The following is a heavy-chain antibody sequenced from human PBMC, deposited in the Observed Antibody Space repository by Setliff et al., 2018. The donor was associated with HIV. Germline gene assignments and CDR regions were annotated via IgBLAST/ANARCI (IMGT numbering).Heavy chain of an antibody. CDR2: IYSGGST. CDR1: GFTVSRNY. J-gene: IGHJ4*02. V-gene: IGHV3-53*04. D-gene: IGHD2-2*01. CDR3: AGAYQLPFAF. Sequence: GGSLRLSCVASGFTVSRNYMSWVRQAPGKGLEWVSVIYSGGSTYYADSVKGRFTISRHNSKNTLYLQMNSLRPEDTAVYFCAGAYQLPFAFWCQGTLVTVSS.